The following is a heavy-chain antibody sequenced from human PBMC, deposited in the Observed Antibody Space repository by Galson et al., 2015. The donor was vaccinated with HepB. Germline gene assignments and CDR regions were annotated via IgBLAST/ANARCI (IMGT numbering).Heavy chain of an antibody. CDR2: ISSSSSYI. D-gene: IGHD3-22*01. V-gene: IGHV3-21*06. J-gene: IGHJ4*02. CDR3: ARWVDSSANQYYFDY. Sequence: SLRLSCAASGFSFNIYMMHWVRQAPGKGLEWVSSISSSSSYIYYADSVKGRFTISRDNAKNSLYLQMNSLRAEDTAVYYCARWVDSSANQYYFDYWGQGTLVAVSS. CDR1: GFSFNIYM.